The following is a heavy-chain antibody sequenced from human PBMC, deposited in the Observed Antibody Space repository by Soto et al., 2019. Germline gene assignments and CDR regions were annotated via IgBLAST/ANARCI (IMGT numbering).Heavy chain of an antibody. J-gene: IGHJ4*02. CDR3: AKDPPPVLRYFDWLFED. CDR2: ISYDGSNK. CDR1: GFTFSSYG. V-gene: IGHV3-30*18. Sequence: QVQLVESGGGVVQPGRSLRLSCAASGFTFSSYGMHWVRQAPGKGLEWVAVISYDGSNKYYADSVKGRFTISRDNSKNTLYLQMNSLRAEDTAVYYCAKDPPPVLRYFDWLFEDWGQGTLVTVSS. D-gene: IGHD3-9*01.